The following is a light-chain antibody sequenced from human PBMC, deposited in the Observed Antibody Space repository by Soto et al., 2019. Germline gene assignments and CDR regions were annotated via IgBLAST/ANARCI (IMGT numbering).Light chain of an antibody. Sequence: EIVLTQSPATLSLSPGERATLSCRASQSVNSYLAWYQQKPGQPPRLLIFDASNRATGIPARFSGSGSETEFTLTISSMEPEDFAVYYCKERSRWPRFTFGPGTKVYIK. CDR1: QSVNSY. J-gene: IGKJ3*01. CDR3: KERSRWPRFT. CDR2: DAS. V-gene: IGKV3-11*01.